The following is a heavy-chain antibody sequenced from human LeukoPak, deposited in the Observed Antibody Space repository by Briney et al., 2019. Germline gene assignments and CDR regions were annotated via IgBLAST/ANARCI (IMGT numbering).Heavy chain of an antibody. CDR3: ARAPSRYNWNDEFGY. CDR1: GGSISSSSYY. J-gene: IGHJ4*02. Sequence: PSETLSLTCTVSGGSISSSSYYWGWIRQPPGKGLEWIGSIYYSGSTNYNPSLKSRVTISVDTSKNQFSLKLSSVTAADTAVYYCARAPSRYNWNDEFGYWGPGTLVTVSS. V-gene: IGHV4-39*07. CDR2: IYYSGST. D-gene: IGHD1-20*01.